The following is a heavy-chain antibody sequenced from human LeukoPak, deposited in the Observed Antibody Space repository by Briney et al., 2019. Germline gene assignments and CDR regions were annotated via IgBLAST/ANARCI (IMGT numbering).Heavy chain of an antibody. CDR1: GYTFTSYY. J-gene: IGHJ6*03. CDR3: ARTPRITMVRGVDYYMDV. Sequence: ASVKVSCKASGYTFTSYYMHWVRQAPGQGLEWMRWISAYNGDTNYAQKLQGRATMTTDTSTSTAYMELRSLRSDDTAVYYCARTPRITMVRGVDYYMDVWGKGTTVTVSS. V-gene: IGHV1-18*04. CDR2: ISAYNGDT. D-gene: IGHD3-10*01.